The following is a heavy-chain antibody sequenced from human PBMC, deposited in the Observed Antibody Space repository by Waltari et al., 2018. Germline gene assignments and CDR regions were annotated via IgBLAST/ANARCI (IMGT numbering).Heavy chain of an antibody. CDR3: ARGYNFLGYFDY. Sequence: QVQLQESGPGVVKPSETLSLTCAVSGGSISDSYWWSWIRQPPGKGLEWIGYIYGSSTSTNYNPSLKSRVTISKDTSKNQFSLKLSSVTAADTAVYYCARGYNFLGYFDYWGQGVLVTVSS. J-gene: IGHJ4*02. CDR2: IYGSSTST. CDR1: GGSISDSYW. V-gene: IGHV4-28*03. D-gene: IGHD1-1*01.